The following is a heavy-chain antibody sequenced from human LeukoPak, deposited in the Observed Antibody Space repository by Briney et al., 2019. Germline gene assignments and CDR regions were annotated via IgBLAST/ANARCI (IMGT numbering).Heavy chain of an antibody. CDR1: GGTFSSYA. J-gene: IGHJ4*02. Sequence: ASVKVSCKASGGTFSSYAISWVRQAPGQGLEWMGGIVPIFGTANYAQKFQGRVTITADESTSTAYMELRSLRSDDTAVYYCARDWYCSGGSCFVDYWGQGTLVTVSS. CDR3: ARDWYCSGGSCFVDY. CDR2: IVPIFGTA. V-gene: IGHV1-69*01. D-gene: IGHD2-15*01.